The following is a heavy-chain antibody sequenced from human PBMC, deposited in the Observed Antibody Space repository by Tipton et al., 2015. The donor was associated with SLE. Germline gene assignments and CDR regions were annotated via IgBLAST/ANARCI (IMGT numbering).Heavy chain of an antibody. CDR1: GGSISSHY. CDR2: IYYSGST. CDR3: ARDFAAGKDY. D-gene: IGHD6-13*01. V-gene: IGHV4-59*11. J-gene: IGHJ4*02. Sequence: GLVKPSETLSLTCTVSGGSISSHYWSWIRQPPGKGLEWIGYIYYSGSTNYNPSLKSRVTISVDTSKNQFSLKLSSVTAADTAVYYCARDFAAGKDYWGQGTLVTVSS.